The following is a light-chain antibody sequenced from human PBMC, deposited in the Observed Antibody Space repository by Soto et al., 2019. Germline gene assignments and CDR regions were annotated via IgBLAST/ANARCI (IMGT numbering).Light chain of an antibody. V-gene: IGKV2-30*01. Sequence: DVAMTQSPLSLPVTLGQAASISCTSSQSLLYMDGNIYLNWFHQRPGQSPRRLIYKVSKRDSGVPDRFSGSGSGTDFTLKISRVEAEDVGVYYCQQYNNWPPYTFGQGTKVDIK. CDR1: QSLLYMDGNIY. CDR2: KVS. CDR3: QQYNNWPPYT. J-gene: IGKJ2*01.